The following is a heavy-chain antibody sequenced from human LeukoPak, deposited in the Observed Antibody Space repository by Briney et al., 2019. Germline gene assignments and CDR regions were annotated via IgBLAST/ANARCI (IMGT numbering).Heavy chain of an antibody. Sequence: PSETLSLTCTVSGGSISSGGYYWSWIRQPAGKGLEWIGRIQTSGSTNYNPSLNSRVTISVDTSENQFSLELRSVTAADAAVYYCARTYCDSTTCYRFDYWGQGTLVTVSS. CDR3: ARTYCDSTTCYRFDY. V-gene: IGHV4-61*02. J-gene: IGHJ4*02. D-gene: IGHD2-2*01. CDR2: IQTSGST. CDR1: GGSISSGGYY.